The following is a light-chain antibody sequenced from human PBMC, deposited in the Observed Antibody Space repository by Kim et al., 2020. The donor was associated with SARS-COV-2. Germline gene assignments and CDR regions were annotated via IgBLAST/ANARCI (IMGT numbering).Light chain of an antibody. CDR1: QSVSSSC. CDR2: GAY. CDR3: QQYGSSPRT. V-gene: IGKV3-20*01. J-gene: IGKJ1*01. Sequence: PGGRAPLARRTSQSVSSSCLAWYQQKPGQAPRLLIYGAYSRATGIPDRFSGSGSGTDFTLTISRLEPEGFAVYYCQQYGSSPRTFGQGTKVDIK.